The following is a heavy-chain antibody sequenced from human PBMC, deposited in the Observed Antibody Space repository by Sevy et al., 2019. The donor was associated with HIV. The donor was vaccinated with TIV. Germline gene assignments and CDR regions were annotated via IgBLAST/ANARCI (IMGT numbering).Heavy chain of an antibody. D-gene: IGHD6-13*01. J-gene: IGHJ3*02. CDR1: GYTFTSYD. CDR3: ARGQREQLVRAFDI. Sequence: ASVKVSCKASGYTFTSYDINWVRQATGQGLEWMGWMNPNSGNTGYAQKFQGRVTMTRNTSISTAYMELGSLRSEDTAVYYCARGQREQLVRAFDIWGQGTMVTVSS. V-gene: IGHV1-8*01. CDR2: MNPNSGNT.